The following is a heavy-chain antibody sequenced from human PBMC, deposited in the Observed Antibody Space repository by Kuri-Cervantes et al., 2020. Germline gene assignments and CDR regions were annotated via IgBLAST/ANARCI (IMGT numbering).Heavy chain of an antibody. CDR1: GGSISSSSYS. Sequence: SCTVSGGSISSSSYSWSWIRQPPGKGLEWIGYIYHSGSTYYNPSLKSRVTISVDTSKNQFSLKLSSVTAADTAVYYCARRRGRGYYDSSGYWFDPWGQGTLVTVSS. CDR2: IYHSGST. D-gene: IGHD3-22*01. CDR3: ARRRGRGYYDSSGYWFDP. V-gene: IGHV4-30-2*01. J-gene: IGHJ5*02.